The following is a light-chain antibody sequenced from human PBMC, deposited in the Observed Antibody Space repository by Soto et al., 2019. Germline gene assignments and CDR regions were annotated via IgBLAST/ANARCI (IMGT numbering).Light chain of an antibody. CDR2: DVR. V-gene: IGLV2-14*01. J-gene: IGLJ1*01. CDR3: SSYTTISTYV. CDR1: SRDVGGYNY. Sequence: QSALTQPSSVTGSPAQSITISCTGNSRDVGGYNYVSWYQQHPGKAPKLMIYDVRNRPSGVSNRFSGSKSVNTASLTISGLQAEDEADYYCSSYTTISTYVFGTGTKVTDL.